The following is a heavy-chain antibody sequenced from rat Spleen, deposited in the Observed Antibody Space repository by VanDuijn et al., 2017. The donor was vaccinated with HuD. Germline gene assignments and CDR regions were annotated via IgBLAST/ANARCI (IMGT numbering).Heavy chain of an antibody. D-gene: IGHD1-9*01. Sequence: EVQLVESGGGLVQPGRSLKLSCAASGFTFSNYDMAWVRQAPTKGLEWVASISPSGGSTYYRDSVKGRFTVSRDNAKSTLYLQMDSLRSEDTATYYCATHTYYGYTYEIWFTYWGQGTLVTVSS. J-gene: IGHJ3*01. CDR3: ATHTYYGYTYEIWFTY. CDR2: ISPSGGST. CDR1: GFTFSNYD. V-gene: IGHV5-25*01.